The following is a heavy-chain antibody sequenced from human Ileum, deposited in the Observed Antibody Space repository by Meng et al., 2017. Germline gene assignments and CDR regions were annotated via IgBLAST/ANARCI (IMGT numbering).Heavy chain of an antibody. CDR1: GGAVRSGDNY. CDR3: ARERRHYYGSGSFDY. D-gene: IGHD3-10*01. J-gene: IGHJ4*02. Sequence: QAPLQESGPGLVNTSQTLSFTCPVSGGAVRSGDNYWTWIRQTPGKGLEWIGLTYYNGSPFYNPSLRSRVTISVDTSKDQFSLKLTSVTAADTAVYYCARERRHYYGSGSFDYWGQGILVTVSS. CDR2: TYYNGSP. V-gene: IGHV4-30-4*01.